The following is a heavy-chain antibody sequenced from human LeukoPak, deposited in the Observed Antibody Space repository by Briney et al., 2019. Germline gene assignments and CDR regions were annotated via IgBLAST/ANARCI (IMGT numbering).Heavy chain of an antibody. D-gene: IGHD4-23*01. CDR3: ARWYPLDY. Sequence: SETLSLTCTVSGGSISSSSYYWGWIRQPPGKGLEWIGSIYYSGSTYYNPSLKGRVTISVDTSKNQFSLKLSSVTAADTAVYYCARWYPLDYWGQGTLVTVSS. CDR1: GGSISSSSYY. J-gene: IGHJ4*02. V-gene: IGHV4-39*01. CDR2: IYYSGST.